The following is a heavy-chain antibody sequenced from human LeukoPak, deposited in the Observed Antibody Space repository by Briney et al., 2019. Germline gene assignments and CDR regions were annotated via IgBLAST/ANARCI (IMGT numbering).Heavy chain of an antibody. V-gene: IGHV1-2*02. D-gene: IGHD5-18*01. J-gene: IGHJ5*02. CDR1: GYSFTDYY. Sequence: GASVKVSCKASGYSFTDYYIHWVRQAPGQGLEWMGWINPNSGGTNYAQKFQGRVTMTRDTSVSTAYMELNRLRSDDTGVYYCARDTTMITYWFDPWGQGTLVTVSS. CDR2: INPNSGGT. CDR3: ARDTTMITYWFDP.